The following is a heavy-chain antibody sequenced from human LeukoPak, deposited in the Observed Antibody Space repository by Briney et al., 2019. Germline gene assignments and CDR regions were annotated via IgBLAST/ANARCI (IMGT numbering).Heavy chain of an antibody. J-gene: IGHJ4*02. CDR3: ARAFDSSGYHAYY. CDR2: IIPIFGTA. Sequence: SVKVSCKASGGTFSSYAISWVRQAPGQGLEWMGGIIPIFGTANYAQKFQGRVTITTDESTSTAYMELSSLRSEDTAVYYCARAFDSSGYHAYYWGQGTLVAVSS. CDR1: GGTFSSYA. D-gene: IGHD3-22*01. V-gene: IGHV1-69*05.